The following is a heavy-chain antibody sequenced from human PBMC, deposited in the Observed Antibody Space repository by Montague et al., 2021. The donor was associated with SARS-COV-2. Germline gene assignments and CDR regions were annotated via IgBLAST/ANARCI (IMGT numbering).Heavy chain of an antibody. D-gene: IGHD5-12*01. J-gene: IGHJ6*03. Sequence: SLRLSCAASGFTVSSNYMSWVRQAPGKGLEWVSVIYSGGSTYYADSVNGRFTISRHNSKNTLYLQMNSLRAEDTAVYYCASRGYSGYDSPNWYYYYYMDVWGKGTTVTVSS. CDR2: IYSGGST. CDR1: GFTVSSNY. V-gene: IGHV3-53*04. CDR3: ASRGYSGYDSPNWYYYYYMDV.